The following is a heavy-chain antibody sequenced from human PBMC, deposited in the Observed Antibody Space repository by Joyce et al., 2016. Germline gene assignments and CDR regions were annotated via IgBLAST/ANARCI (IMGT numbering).Heavy chain of an antibody. CDR1: GGAVNTGTYY. V-gene: IGHV4-61*01. CDR3: ARGLRVGVYFQV. D-gene: IGHD3-10*01. Sequence: QVQLQESGPGLVKPSETLSLTCNVSGGAVNTGTYYWRWIRQPPWKGLDWIGYVYYSGTTSYNPSHESRLTISVDPSKNQFSLNLRSGTAADTAYYYGARGLRVGVYFQVWGRGTLVTVSS. J-gene: IGHJ1*01. CDR2: VYYSGTT.